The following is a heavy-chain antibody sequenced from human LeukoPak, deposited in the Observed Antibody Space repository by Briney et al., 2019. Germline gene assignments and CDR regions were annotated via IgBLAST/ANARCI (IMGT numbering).Heavy chain of an antibody. CDR3: ARDHPVPLLSTDAFDI. J-gene: IGHJ3*02. CDR2: IYHAGTI. D-gene: IGHD3-10*01. CDR1: GFIFSHYA. V-gene: IGHV3-33*01. Sequence: GGSLRLSCEASGFIFSHYAMHWVRQAPDKGLDWVAVIYHAGTIYAESVKGRFIISRDNSRNTLYLQMNSLRAEDTAVYYCARDHPVPLLSTDAFDIWGQGTMVTVSS.